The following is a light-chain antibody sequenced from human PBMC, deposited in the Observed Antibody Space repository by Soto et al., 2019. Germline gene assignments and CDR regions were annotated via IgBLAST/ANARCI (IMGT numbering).Light chain of an antibody. CDR1: SSDVGSYKY. Sequence: QSVLTQPPSASGSPGQSVTISCTGTSSDVGSYKYVSWYQQHPGKAPKLIIYEVNKRPSGVPARFSGSKSGNTASLAVSGLQAEDEAVYYCSSYAGSSNYVFGSGTKLTVL. J-gene: IGLJ1*01. CDR2: EVN. CDR3: SSYAGSSNYV. V-gene: IGLV2-8*01.